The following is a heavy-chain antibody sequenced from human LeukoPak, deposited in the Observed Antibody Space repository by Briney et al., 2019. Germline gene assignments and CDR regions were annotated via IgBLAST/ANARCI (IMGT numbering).Heavy chain of an antibody. J-gene: IGHJ4*02. CDR1: GGSISSSSYY. D-gene: IGHD3-16*02. CDR3: ARGAYDYVWGSYHSSFDY. CDR2: IYYSGST. Sequence: SETLSLTCTVSGGSISSSSYYWGWIRQPPGKGLEWIGSIYYSGSTYYNPSLKSRVTISVDTSKNQFSLKLSSVTAADTAVYYCARGAYDYVWGSYHSSFDYWGQGTLVTVSS. V-gene: IGHV4-39*07.